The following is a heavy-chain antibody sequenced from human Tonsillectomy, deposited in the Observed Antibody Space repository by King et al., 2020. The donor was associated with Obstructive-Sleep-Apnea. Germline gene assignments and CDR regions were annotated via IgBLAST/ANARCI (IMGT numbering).Heavy chain of an antibody. CDR2: IYYSGST. J-gene: IGHJ6*02. CDR3: ARPQLWSNYGMDV. D-gene: IGHD5-18*01. CDR1: GGSISSYY. Sequence: VQLQESGPGLVKPSETLSLTCTVSGGSISSYYWSWIRQPPGKGLEWIGYIYYSGSTNYNPSLKSRVTISVDTSKNQFSLKLSSVTAADTAVYYCARPQLWSNYGMDVSGQGTTVTVSS. V-gene: IGHV4-59*08.